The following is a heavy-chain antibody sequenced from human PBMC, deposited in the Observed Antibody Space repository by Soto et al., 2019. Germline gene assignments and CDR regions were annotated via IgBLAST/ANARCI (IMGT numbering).Heavy chain of an antibody. CDR1: GGSIISGDSY. V-gene: IGHV4-30-4*01. CDR2: IFYSGST. D-gene: IGHD6-19*01. CDR3: AYSTGWYRLDL. Sequence: SETLSLTCTVSGGSIISGDSYWNWIRQPPGKALEWIGYIFYSGSTHYKSSLKSRLTISVDTSQNQFSLKLTSVTAADTAVYYCAYSTGWYRLDLWGQGTLVTV. J-gene: IGHJ3*01.